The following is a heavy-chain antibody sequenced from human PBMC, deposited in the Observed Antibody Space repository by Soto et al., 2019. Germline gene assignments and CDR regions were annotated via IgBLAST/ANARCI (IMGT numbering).Heavy chain of an antibody. CDR1: GNNVSTNSAG. CDR2: TYYRSKWNN. CDR3: ARNSWNAPPAFDF. D-gene: IGHD1-1*01. Sequence: PSQTLSLTCVVSGNNVSTNSAGWNWIRLSPSRGREWLGRTYYRSKWNNDYAPSVKNRITVHPDTSKNQFSLQLNSVTPDDTGVYYCARNSWNAPPAFDFWGQGIQVTVSS. V-gene: IGHV6-1*01. J-gene: IGHJ4*02.